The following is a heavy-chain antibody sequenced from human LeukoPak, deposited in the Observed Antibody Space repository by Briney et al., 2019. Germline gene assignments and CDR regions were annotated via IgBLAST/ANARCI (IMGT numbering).Heavy chain of an antibody. J-gene: IGHJ6*03. CDR3: ARGWGMFYYYYIDV. CDR2: ISSDGSRV. V-gene: IGHV3-74*01. Sequence: GGSLRLSCAAPGFTFSDYWMHWVRQAPGKGLVWVSRISSDGSRVTYADSVKGRFTISRDNAKNTLYLQMNSLGAEDTAVYYCARGWGMFYYYYIDVWGKGTTVTISS. D-gene: IGHD7-27*01. CDR1: GFTFSDYW.